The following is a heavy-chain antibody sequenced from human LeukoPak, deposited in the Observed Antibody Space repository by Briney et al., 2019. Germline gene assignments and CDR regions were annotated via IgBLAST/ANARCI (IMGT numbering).Heavy chain of an antibody. CDR1: GGSISSYY. J-gene: IGHJ5*02. Sequence: SETLSLTCTVSGGSISSYYWSWIRQPPGKGLEWIGYVYYSGSTYYNPSLKSRVTISVDKSKNQFSLKLSSVTAADTAVYYCASRAVTAIPDWFDPWGQGTLVTVSS. CDR2: VYYSGST. V-gene: IGHV4-59*12. CDR3: ASRAVTAIPDWFDP. D-gene: IGHD2-21*02.